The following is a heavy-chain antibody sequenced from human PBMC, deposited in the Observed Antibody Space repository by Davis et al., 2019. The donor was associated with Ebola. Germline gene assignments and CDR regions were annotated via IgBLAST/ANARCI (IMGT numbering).Heavy chain of an antibody. V-gene: IGHV3-74*01. J-gene: IGHJ4*02. CDR3: ARVGEEMATIKGDFDY. CDR2: INSDGSST. D-gene: IGHD5-24*01. Sequence: PGGSLRLSCAASGFTFSSYWMHWVRQAPGKGLVWVSRINSDGSSTSYADSVKGRFTISRDNSKNTLYLQMNSLRAEDTAVYYCARVGEEMATIKGDFDYWGQGTLVTVSS. CDR1: GFTFSSYW.